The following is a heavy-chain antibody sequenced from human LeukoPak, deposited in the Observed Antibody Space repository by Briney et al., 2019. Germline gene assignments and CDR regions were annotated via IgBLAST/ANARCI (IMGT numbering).Heavy chain of an antibody. CDR3: ARDGCGGSCFHYYYYYMDV. CDR2: INHSGST. Sequence: SETLSLTCAVYGGSFSGYYWSWIRQPPGKGLEWIGEINHSGSTNYNPSLKSRVTISIDTSKNQFSLKLSSVTAADTAVYYCARDGCGGSCFHYYYYYMDVWGKGTTVTISS. V-gene: IGHV4-34*01. J-gene: IGHJ6*03. D-gene: IGHD2-15*01. CDR1: GGSFSGYY.